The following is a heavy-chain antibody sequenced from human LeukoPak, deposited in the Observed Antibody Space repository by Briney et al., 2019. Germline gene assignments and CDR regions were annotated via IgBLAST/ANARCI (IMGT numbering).Heavy chain of an antibody. V-gene: IGHV4-34*01. CDR1: GGSFSGYY. J-gene: IGHJ5*02. D-gene: IGHD2-15*01. Sequence: PSETLSLTCAVYGGSFSGYYWSWIRQPPGKGLEWIGEINHSGSTNYNPSLKSRVTISVDTSKNQFSLKLSSVTAADTAVYYCARGSGGVVVVAATRLPGKWFDPWGQGTLVTVSS. CDR2: INHSGST. CDR3: ARGSGGVVVVAATRLPGKWFDP.